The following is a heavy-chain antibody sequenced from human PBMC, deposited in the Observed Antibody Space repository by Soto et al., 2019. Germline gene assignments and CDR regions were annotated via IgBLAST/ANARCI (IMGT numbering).Heavy chain of an antibody. CDR1: GFTFSSYA. J-gene: IGHJ4*02. V-gene: IGHV3-23*01. CDR3: AKTASMTIRDGFDH. D-gene: IGHD2-21*02. CDR2: ISGSGSNP. Sequence: EVQGLESGGGLVQPGGSLRLSCAASGFTFSSYAMSWVRQAPGRGLEWVSAISGSGSNPYYADSVKGRFTISRDNSKNTLYLQMNSLRAEDTARYYCAKTASMTIRDGFDHWCQGTLVTVSS.